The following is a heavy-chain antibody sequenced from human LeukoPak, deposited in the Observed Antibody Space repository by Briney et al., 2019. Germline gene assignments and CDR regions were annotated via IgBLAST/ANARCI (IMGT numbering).Heavy chain of an antibody. D-gene: IGHD4-17*01. CDR2: IWYDGSNK. J-gene: IGHJ4*02. CDR3: ARDLGTTVTTFDY. Sequence: GGSLRLSCAASGFTFSSYGMHWVRQAPGKGLEWVAVIWYDGSNKYYADSVKGRFTISRDNSKNTLYLQMNSLRAEDTAVYYCARDLGTTVTTFDYWGQGTLVTVSS. CDR1: GFTFSSYG. V-gene: IGHV3-33*01.